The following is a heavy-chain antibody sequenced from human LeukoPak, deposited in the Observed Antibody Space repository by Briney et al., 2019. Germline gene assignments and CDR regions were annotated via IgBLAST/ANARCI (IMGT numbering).Heavy chain of an antibody. V-gene: IGHV4-39*07. J-gene: IGHJ5*02. Sequence: KPSETLSLTCPVSGGSISSSSYYWGWIRQPPGKGLEWIGSIYYSGSTYYNPSLKSRVTISVDTSKNQFSLKLSSVTVADTAVYYCARDLGDPWGQGTLVTVSS. D-gene: IGHD3-10*01. CDR3: ARDLGDP. CDR1: GGSISSSSYY. CDR2: IYYSGST.